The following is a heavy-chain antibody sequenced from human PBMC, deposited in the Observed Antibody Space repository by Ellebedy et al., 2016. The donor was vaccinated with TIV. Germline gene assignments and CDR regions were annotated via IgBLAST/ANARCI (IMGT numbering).Heavy chain of an antibody. CDR1: GYTFTSYG. CDR3: ARERGDSYGYEGYYYYGMDV. J-gene: IGHJ6*02. V-gene: IGHV1-18*01. D-gene: IGHD5-18*01. Sequence: AASVKVSCKASGYTFTSYGISWVRQAPGQGLEWMGWISAYNGSTTYAQNLQGRVTMTRDTSTTTVYMELSSLRSEDTAVYYCARERGDSYGYEGYYYYGMDVWGQGTTVTVSS. CDR2: ISAYNGST.